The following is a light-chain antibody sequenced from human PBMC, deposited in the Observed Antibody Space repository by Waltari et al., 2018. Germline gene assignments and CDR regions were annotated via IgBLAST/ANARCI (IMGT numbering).Light chain of an antibody. J-gene: IGKJ1*01. V-gene: IGKV2-28*01. CDR1: QSLLHSNGYNY. CDR3: MQTLQIPWT. CDR2: LGS. Sequence: DIVMTQSPLSLPVTPGEPASISCRSSQSLLHSNGYNYLHWYLQKPGQSPQLLIYLGSNRASGVPDRCSGSGSATDFTLKISRVEAEDVGVYYCMQTLQIPWTFGQGTKVEI.